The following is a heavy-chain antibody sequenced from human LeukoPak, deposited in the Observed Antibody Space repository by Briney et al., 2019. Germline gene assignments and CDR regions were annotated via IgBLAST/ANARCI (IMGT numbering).Heavy chain of an antibody. CDR2: ISYDGSNK. V-gene: IGHV3-30-3*01. J-gene: IGHJ4*02. CDR1: GLTFSSYA. CDR3: AREGWRDY. D-gene: IGHD2-15*01. Sequence: GRSLRLSGAASGLTFSSYAMHWVRQAPGKGLEWVAVISYDGSNKYYADSVKGRFTISRDNSKNTLYLQMNSLRAEDTAVYYCAREGWRDYWGQGTLVTVSS.